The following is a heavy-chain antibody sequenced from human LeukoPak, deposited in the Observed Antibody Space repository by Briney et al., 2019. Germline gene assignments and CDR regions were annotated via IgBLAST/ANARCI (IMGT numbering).Heavy chain of an antibody. D-gene: IGHD1-26*01. Sequence: SETLSLTCTVSGGSISSYCWSWIRQPPGKGLEWIGYIYYSGSTNYNPSLKSRVTISVDTSKNQFSLKLSSVTAADTAVYYCARARGRVVGYYFDYWGQGTLVTVSS. V-gene: IGHV4-59*01. CDR3: ARARGRVVGYYFDY. CDR1: GGSISSYC. CDR2: IYYSGST. J-gene: IGHJ4*02.